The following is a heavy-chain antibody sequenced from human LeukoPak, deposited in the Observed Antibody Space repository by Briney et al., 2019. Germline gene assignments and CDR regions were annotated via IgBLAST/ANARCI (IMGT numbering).Heavy chain of an antibody. V-gene: IGHV5-51*01. Sequence: GESLQISCQGSGYSFTNYWIGWVRQMPGKGLEWMGIIYPGDSDTRYSPSFQGQVTISADKSISTAYLQWSSLKASDTAMYYCARQSSGDYHWFDPWGQGTLVTVSS. J-gene: IGHJ5*02. CDR2: IYPGDSDT. CDR3: ARQSSGDYHWFDP. CDR1: GYSFTNYW. D-gene: IGHD6-19*01.